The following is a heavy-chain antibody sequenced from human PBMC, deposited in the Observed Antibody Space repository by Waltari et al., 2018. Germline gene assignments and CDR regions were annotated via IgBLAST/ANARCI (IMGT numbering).Heavy chain of an antibody. V-gene: IGHV1-69*01. CDR2: IIPIFGTA. J-gene: IGHJ4*02. Sequence: QVQLVQSGAEVKKPGSSVKVSCKASGGNFSSYAISWVRQAPGQGLEWMGGIIPIFGTANYAQKFQGRVTITADESTSTAYMELSSLRSEDTAVYYCASPSSSWSRPTQFDYWGQGTLVTVSS. D-gene: IGHD6-13*01. CDR3: ASPSSSWSRPTQFDY. CDR1: GGNFSSYA.